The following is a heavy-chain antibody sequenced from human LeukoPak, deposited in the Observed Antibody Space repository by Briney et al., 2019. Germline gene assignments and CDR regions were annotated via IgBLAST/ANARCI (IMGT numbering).Heavy chain of an antibody. D-gene: IGHD6-13*01. V-gene: IGHV3-53*01. CDR2: IYSGGST. J-gene: IGHJ4*02. CDR1: GFTVSSNY. Sequence: GGSLRFSCAASGFTVSSNYMSWVRQAPGKGLEWVSVIYSGGSTYYADSVKGRFTISRDNSKNTLYLQMNSLRAEDTAVYYCARGGLRIAAAGTGGYWGQGTLVTVSS. CDR3: ARGGLRIAAAGTGGY.